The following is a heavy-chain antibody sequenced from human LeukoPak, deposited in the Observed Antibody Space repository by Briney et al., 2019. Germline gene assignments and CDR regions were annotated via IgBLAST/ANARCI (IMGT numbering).Heavy chain of an antibody. J-gene: IGHJ4*02. Sequence: TGGSLRLSCAASGFTFSSYAMHWVRQAPGKGLEWVAVISYDGSNKYYADSVKGRFTISRDNSKNTLYLQMNSLRAEDTAVYYCASGSPYYFDYWGQGTLVTVSS. V-gene: IGHV3-30-3*01. CDR1: GFTFSSYA. CDR3: ASGSPYYFDY. CDR2: ISYDGSNK. D-gene: IGHD1-26*01.